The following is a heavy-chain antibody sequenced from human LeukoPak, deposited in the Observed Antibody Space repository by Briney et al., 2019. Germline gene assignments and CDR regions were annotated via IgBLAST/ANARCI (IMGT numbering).Heavy chain of an antibody. CDR3: ARAQKEHDFWSGYYHTGFDY. V-gene: IGHV4-59*01. CDR2: IYYSGST. Sequence: SETLSLTCTFSGGSISSYYWSWIRQPPGKGLEWIGFIYYSGSTNYNPSLKSRVTISVDTSKNQFSLKLSSVTAADTAVYYCARAQKEHDFWSGYYHTGFDYWGQGTLVTVSS. D-gene: IGHD3-3*01. CDR1: GGSISSYY. J-gene: IGHJ4*02.